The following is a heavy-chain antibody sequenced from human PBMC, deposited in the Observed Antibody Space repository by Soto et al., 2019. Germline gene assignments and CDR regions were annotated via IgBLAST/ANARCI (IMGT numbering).Heavy chain of an antibody. J-gene: IGHJ6*02. V-gene: IGHV1-46*01. Sequence: ASVKVSCKAPGYTFTSYYMHWVRQAPGQGLEWMGIINPSGGSTSYAQKFQGRVTMTRDTSTSTVYMELSSLRSEDTAVYYCARERIPITIFGVDHYGMDVWGQGTTVNVSS. CDR3: ARERIPITIFGVDHYGMDV. CDR1: GYTFTSYY. CDR2: INPSGGST. D-gene: IGHD3-3*01.